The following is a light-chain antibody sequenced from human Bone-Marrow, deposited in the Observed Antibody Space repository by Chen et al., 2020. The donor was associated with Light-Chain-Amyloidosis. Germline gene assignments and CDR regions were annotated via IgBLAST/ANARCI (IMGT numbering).Light chain of an antibody. CDR3: SSYTSSSTPWV. J-gene: IGLJ3*02. CDR1: SSDVGGYNY. CDR2: DVS. V-gene: IGLV2-14*01. Sequence: QSALTQPASGSGSPGQSITISCPGTSSDVGGYNYVSWYQQHPGKAPKLMIYDVSNRPSGVSNRFSGSKSGNTASLTISGLQAEDEADYYCSSYTSSSTPWVFGGGTKLTVL.